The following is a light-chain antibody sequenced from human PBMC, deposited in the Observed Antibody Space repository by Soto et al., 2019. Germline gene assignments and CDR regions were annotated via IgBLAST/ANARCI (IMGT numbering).Light chain of an antibody. V-gene: IGKV3-15*01. CDR2: GAS. J-gene: IGKJ1*01. CDR3: QQYNNWPTWT. Sequence: VLTQSPVTLSLSPGERATLSCRASQSVSSNLAWYQQKPGQAPRLLIYGASTRATGIPARFSGSGSGTEFTLTISSLQSEDFAVYYCQQYNNWPTWTFGQGTKVDIK. CDR1: QSVSSN.